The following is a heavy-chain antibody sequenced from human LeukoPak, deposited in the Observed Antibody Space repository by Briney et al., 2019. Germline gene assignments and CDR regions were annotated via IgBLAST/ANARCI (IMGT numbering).Heavy chain of an antibody. CDR1: GFTFSSYG. CDR2: IRYDGSNK. V-gene: IGHV3-30*02. D-gene: IGHD4-17*01. CDR3: ANTLDDYGAAFDI. J-gene: IGHJ3*02. Sequence: GESLTLSCAASGFTFSSYGMHWVRQAPGKGLEWVAFIRYDGSNKYYADSVKGRFTISRDNSKNTLYLQMNSLRAEDTAVYYCANTLDDYGAAFDIWGQGTMVTVSS.